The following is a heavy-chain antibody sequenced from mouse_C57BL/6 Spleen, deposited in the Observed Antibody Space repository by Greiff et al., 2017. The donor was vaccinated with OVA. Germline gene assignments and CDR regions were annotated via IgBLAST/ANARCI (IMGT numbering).Heavy chain of an antibody. V-gene: IGHV1-61*01. CDR1: GYTFTSYW. Sequence: QVQLQQPGAELVRPGSSVKLSCKASGYTFTSYWMDWVKQRPGQGLEWIGNIYTSASETHYNQKFKDKATLTVDKSSSTAYMQLSSLTSEDSAVYYCERHGNYVAMDYWGQGTSVTVSS. J-gene: IGHJ4*01. D-gene: IGHD2-1*01. CDR2: IYTSASET. CDR3: ERHGNYVAMDY.